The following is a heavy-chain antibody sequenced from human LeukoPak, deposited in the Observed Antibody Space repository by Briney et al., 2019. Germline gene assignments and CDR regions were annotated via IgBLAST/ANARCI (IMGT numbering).Heavy chain of an antibody. CDR1: GFTFSSYS. V-gene: IGHV3-21*01. Sequence: GGSLRLSCAASGFTFSSYSMNWVRQAPGKGLEWVSSISSSSSYIYYADSVKGRFTISRDNAKNSLYLRMNSLRAEDTAVYYCARSTTVDYYDSSGYLYYFDYWGQGTLVTVSS. CDR2: ISSSSSYI. CDR3: ARSTTVDYYDSSGYLYYFDY. J-gene: IGHJ4*02. D-gene: IGHD3-22*01.